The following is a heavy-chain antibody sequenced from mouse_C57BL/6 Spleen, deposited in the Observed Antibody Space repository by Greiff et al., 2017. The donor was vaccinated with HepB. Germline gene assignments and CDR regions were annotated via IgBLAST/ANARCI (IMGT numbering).Heavy chain of an antibody. J-gene: IGHJ3*01. V-gene: IGHV14-4*01. CDR2: IDPENGDT. CDR3: TDSSGLRTPGFAY. D-gene: IGHD3-2*02. Sequence: EVQLQQSGAELVRPGASVKLSCTASGFNIKDDYMHWVKQRPEQGLEWIGWIDPENGDTEYASKFQGKATITADTSSNTAYLQLSSLTSEDTAVYYCTDSSGLRTPGFAYWGLGTLVTVSA. CDR1: GFNIKDDY.